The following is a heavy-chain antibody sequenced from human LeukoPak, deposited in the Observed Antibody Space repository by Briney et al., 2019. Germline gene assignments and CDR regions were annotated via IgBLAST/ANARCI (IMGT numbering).Heavy chain of an antibody. CDR2: ISSRGYT. Sequence: SETLSLTCTVSGSSVSNHWWIWIRQPAGKGLEWIGRISSRGYTNYNPSLNSRVAMSVDTSKNQFSLKLNSVTAADTAVYYCVRTMTREWGGWYDNDYWGRGTLVTVSS. CDR1: GSSVSNHW. D-gene: IGHD6-19*01. V-gene: IGHV4-4*07. J-gene: IGHJ4*03. CDR3: VRTMTREWGGWYDNDY.